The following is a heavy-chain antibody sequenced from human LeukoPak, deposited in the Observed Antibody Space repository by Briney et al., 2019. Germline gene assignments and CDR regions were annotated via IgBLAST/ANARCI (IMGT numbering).Heavy chain of an antibody. CDR1: GFTFGGSG. CDR3: AKDVWDDYVWGSHFDY. D-gene: IGHD3-16*01. J-gene: IGHJ4*02. Sequence: PGGSLRLSCAASGFTFGGSGMHWVRQAPGKGLEWVAFIRYDGSDKHYVDSVKGRLTISRDNSKNTLYLQMNSLRAEDTAVYYCAKDVWDDYVWGSHFDYWGQGTLVTVSS. V-gene: IGHV3-30*02. CDR2: IRYDGSDK.